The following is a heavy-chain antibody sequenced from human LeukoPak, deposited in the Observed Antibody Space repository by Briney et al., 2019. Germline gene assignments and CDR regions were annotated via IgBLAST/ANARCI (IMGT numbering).Heavy chain of an antibody. CDR3: ARDSEGWASAYYYYYMDV. D-gene: IGHD2-21*01. J-gene: IGHJ6*03. CDR1: GGSFSGYY. V-gene: IGHV4-34*01. Sequence: SETLSLTCTVYGGSFSGYYWSWIRQPPGKGLEWIGEINHSGSTNYNPSLKSRVTMSVGTSKNQFSLRLTSVTAADTAVYYCARDSEGWASAYYYYYMDVWGKGTTVTVSS. CDR2: INHSGST.